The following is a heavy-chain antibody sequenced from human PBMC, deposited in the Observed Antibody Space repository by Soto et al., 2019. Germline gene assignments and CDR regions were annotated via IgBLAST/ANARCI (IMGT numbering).Heavy chain of an antibody. Sequence: EVQLLESGGGLVQPGGSLRLSCAASGFTFSRYAMSWVRQAPGKGMEWVSAISGSGGNTYYADSVKGRFTISRDNSMNTLYLQMISLIAEDTSVYYCARDLSRTSGWYFDGFDYWGQGTRVTVSS. CDR1: GFTFSRYA. CDR3: ARDLSRTSGWYFDGFDY. D-gene: IGHD6-19*01. J-gene: IGHJ4*02. CDR2: ISGSGGNT. V-gene: IGHV3-23*01.